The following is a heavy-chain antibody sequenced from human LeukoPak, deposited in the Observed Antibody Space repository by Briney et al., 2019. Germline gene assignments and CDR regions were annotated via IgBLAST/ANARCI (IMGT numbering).Heavy chain of an antibody. J-gene: IGHJ4*02. Sequence: GRSLRLSCAASGFTFSIYGMHWVRQAPGKGLEWVAFISYDGSNKYYADSVKGRFTISRDSSKNTLYLQMNSLRPEDTAVYYCSKDYDYGDYAADYWGQGTLVTVSS. V-gene: IGHV3-30*18. CDR1: GFTFSIYG. D-gene: IGHD4-17*01. CDR3: SKDYDYGDYAADY. CDR2: ISYDGSNK.